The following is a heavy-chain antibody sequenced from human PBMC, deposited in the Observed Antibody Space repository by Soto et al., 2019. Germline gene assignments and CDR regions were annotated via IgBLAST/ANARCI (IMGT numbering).Heavy chain of an antibody. V-gene: IGHV3-74*01. Sequence: GGSLRLSCAASGFTFSSYWRHWVRQAPGKGLVWVSRINSDGSSTTYADSVKGRFTISRDNAKNTLYLQMNSLRAEDTAVYYCARALTYYYDIDYWGQGTLVTVSS. CDR1: GFTFSSYW. CDR2: INSDGSST. D-gene: IGHD3-22*01. J-gene: IGHJ4*02. CDR3: ARALTYYYDIDY.